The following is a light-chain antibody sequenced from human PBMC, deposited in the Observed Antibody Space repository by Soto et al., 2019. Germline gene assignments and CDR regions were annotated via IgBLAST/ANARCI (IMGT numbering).Light chain of an antibody. CDR2: KAS. J-gene: IGKJ4*01. CDR1: QSISTW. V-gene: IGKV1-5*03. Sequence: DIQMTQSPSTLSASVGDRVTITCRASQSISTWLAWYQQKPGKAPKLLIYKASSLEGGVPSRFGGSGSGTLFNLTINSLHPDDFATYYCQQYNTYPITFGGGTKVDIK. CDR3: QQYNTYPIT.